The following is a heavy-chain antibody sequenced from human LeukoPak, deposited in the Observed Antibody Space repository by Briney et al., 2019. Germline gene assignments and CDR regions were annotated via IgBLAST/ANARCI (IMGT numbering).Heavy chain of an antibody. CDR3: ARIRFLEWLPELYYFDY. V-gene: IGHV3-7*01. D-gene: IGHD3-3*01. J-gene: IGHJ4*02. CDR2: IKQDGSEK. Sequence: GGSLRLSCAASGCTFSSYWMSWARQAPGRGLEWVANIKQDGSEKYYVDSVKGRFTMSRDNAKNSLYLQMIRLRAEDTAMYYCARIRFLEWLPELYYFDYWGQGTLVTVSS. CDR1: GCTFSSYW.